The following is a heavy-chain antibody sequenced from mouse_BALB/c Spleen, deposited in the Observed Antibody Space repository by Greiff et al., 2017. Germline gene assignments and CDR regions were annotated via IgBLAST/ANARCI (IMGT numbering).Heavy chain of an antibody. V-gene: IGHV1-80*01. CDR1: GYAFSSYW. CDR2: IYPGDGDT. J-gene: IGHJ4*01. CDR3: ARSDGNPDAMDY. D-gene: IGHD2-1*01. Sequence: VQLQQSGAELVRPGSSVKISCKASGYAFSSYWMNWVKQRPGQGLEWIGQIYPGDGDTNYNGKFKGKATLTADKSSSTAYMQLSSLTSEDSAVYFCARSDGNPDAMDYGGQGTSVTVSS.